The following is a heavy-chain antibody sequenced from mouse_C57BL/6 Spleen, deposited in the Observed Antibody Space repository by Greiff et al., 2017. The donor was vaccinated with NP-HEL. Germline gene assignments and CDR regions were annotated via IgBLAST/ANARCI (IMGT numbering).Heavy chain of an antibody. J-gene: IGHJ4*01. CDR1: GYTFTSYT. CDR2: INPSSGYT. CDR3: ARGGYSNYFYAMDD. Sequence: QVQLQQSGAELARPGASVKMSCKASGYTFTSYTMHWVKQRPGQGLEWIGYINPSSGYTKYNQKFKDKATLTADKSSSTAYMQLSSLTSEDSAVYYCARGGYSNYFYAMDDWGQGTSVTVSS. D-gene: IGHD2-5*01. V-gene: IGHV1-4*01.